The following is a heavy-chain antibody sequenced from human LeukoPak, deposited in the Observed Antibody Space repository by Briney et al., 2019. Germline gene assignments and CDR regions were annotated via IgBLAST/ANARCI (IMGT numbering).Heavy chain of an antibody. D-gene: IGHD1-26*01. CDR1: GFTFSSYA. V-gene: IGHV3-64*01. CDR2: ISSNGGST. Sequence: GGSLRLSCAASGFTFSSYAMHWVRQAPGKGLEYVSAISSNGGSTYYANSVKGRFTISRDNSKNTLYLQMGSLRAEDMAVYYCARMVGATRGGYYFDYWGQGTLVTVSS. CDR3: ARMVGATRGGYYFDY. J-gene: IGHJ4*02.